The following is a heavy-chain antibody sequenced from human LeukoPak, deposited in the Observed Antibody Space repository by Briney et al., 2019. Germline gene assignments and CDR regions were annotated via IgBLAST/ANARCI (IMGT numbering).Heavy chain of an antibody. CDR2: INPSGGST. J-gene: IGHJ4*02. Sequence: GASVKVSCKASGYTFTGYYIHWVRQAPGQGLEWMGIINPSGGSTSYAQKFQGRVTMTRDMSTSTVYMELSSLRSEDTAVYYCARALSFPDYLDYWGQGTLVTVSS. V-gene: IGHV1-46*01. CDR3: ARALSFPDYLDY. CDR1: GYTFTGYY.